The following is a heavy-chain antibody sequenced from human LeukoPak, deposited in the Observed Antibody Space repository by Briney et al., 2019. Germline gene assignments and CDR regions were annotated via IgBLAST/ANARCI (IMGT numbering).Heavy chain of an antibody. V-gene: IGHV4-39*01. CDR2: IYYSGST. Sequence: SETLSLTCTVSGGSISSNSYYWGWIRQPPGKGLKWIGSIYYSGSTYYNPSLKSRVTISVDTSKNQFSLKLTSVTAADTAVYYCARASITMIVVGEEHGDAFDIWGQGTMVTVSS. CDR3: ARASITMIVVGEEHGDAFDI. J-gene: IGHJ3*02. CDR1: GGSISSNSYY. D-gene: IGHD3-22*01.